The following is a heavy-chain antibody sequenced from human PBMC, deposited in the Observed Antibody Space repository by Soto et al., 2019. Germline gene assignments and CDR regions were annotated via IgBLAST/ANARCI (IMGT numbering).Heavy chain of an antibody. V-gene: IGHV1-46*01. CDR2: INPSGGST. CDR1: GYTFTSYY. D-gene: IGHD2-15*01. Sequence: QVQLVQSGAEVKKPGASVKVSCKASGYTFTSYYMHWVRQAPGQGLEWMGIINPSGGSTSCAQKFQGRLTMTRDTSTSTVYMELSSLRSEDTAVYYCARVYCSGGSCYSVDYWGQGTLVTVSS. J-gene: IGHJ4*02. CDR3: ARVYCSGGSCYSVDY.